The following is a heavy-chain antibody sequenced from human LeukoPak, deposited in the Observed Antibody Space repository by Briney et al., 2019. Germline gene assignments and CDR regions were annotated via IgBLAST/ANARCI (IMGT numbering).Heavy chain of an antibody. D-gene: IGHD3-22*01. CDR2: ISSNGGST. CDR3: VKTLYDSSAFYYDY. J-gene: IGHJ4*02. Sequence: PGGSLRLSCSASGLTFSSYAMHWVRQAPGKGLEYVSAISSNGGSTYYADFAKGRFTISRDNSKNTLYLQMSSLRAEDTAVYYCVKTLYDSSAFYYDYWGQGTLVTVSS. CDR1: GLTFSSYA. V-gene: IGHV3-64D*06.